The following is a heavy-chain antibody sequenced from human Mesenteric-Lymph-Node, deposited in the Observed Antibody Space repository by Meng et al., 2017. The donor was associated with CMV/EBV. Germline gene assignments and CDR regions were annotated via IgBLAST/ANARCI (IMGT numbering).Heavy chain of an antibody. CDR2: TYYRSKWYN. D-gene: IGHD3-22*01. CDR1: GDSVSSHSAA. Sequence: SQTLSLTCAISGDSVSSHSAAWNWIRQSPSRGLEWLGRTYYRSKWYNDYAVSVKSRITINPDTSKNQFSLQLNSVTPEDTAVYYCARLLYYYDSSGYPEASYYYYGMDVWGQGTTVTVSS. V-gene: IGHV6-1*01. CDR3: ARLLYYYDSSGYPEASYYYYGMDV. J-gene: IGHJ6*02.